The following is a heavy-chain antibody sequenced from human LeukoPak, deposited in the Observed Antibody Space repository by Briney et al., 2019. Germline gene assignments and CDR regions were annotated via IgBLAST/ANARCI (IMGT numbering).Heavy chain of an antibody. V-gene: IGHV4-4*07. D-gene: IGHD3-3*01. CDR2: IYTSGST. J-gene: IGHJ5*02. CDR3: ARIPTLRFLEWWFDP. CDR1: GYSISSGYY. Sequence: SETLSLTCTVSGYSISSGYYWSWIRQPAGKGLEWIGRIYTSGSTNYNPSLKSRVTMSVDTSKNQLSLKLSSVTAADTAVYYCARIPTLRFLEWWFDPWGQGTLVTVSS.